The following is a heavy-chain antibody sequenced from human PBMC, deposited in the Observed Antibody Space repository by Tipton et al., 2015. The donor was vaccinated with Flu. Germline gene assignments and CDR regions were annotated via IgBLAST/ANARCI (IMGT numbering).Heavy chain of an antibody. D-gene: IGHD3-16*01. Sequence: SLRLSCVASGFTFNQYAMHWVRQTPGKGLEWVSLVGWDGRSTDYTDSVQGRFTVSRDNSKDMLYLQMNSLRAEDTAVFYCAKGGGFDSWNQGALVIVSS. CDR2: VGWDGRST. J-gene: IGHJ4*02. CDR1: GFTFNQYA. CDR3: AKGGGFDS. V-gene: IGHV3-43D*04.